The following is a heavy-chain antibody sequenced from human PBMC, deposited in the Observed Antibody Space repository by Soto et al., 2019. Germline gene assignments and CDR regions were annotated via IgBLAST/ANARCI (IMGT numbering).Heavy chain of an antibody. V-gene: IGHV1-3*01. J-gene: IGHJ4*02. CDR2: INAGNGNT. D-gene: IGHD1-26*01. CDR3: ARDVGATGD. Sequence: ASVKVSCKASGYTFSSYGISWVRLAPGQRLEWMGWINAGNGNTKYSQKFQGRVTITRDTSASTAHMELRSLRSEDTAVYYCARDVGATGDWGQGTLVTVSS. CDR1: GYTFSSYG.